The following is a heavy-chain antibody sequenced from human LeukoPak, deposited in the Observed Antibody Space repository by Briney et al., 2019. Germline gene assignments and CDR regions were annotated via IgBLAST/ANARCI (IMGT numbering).Heavy chain of an antibody. CDR3: ALMVRGVIISFDY. J-gene: IGHJ4*02. CDR1: GYTFTGYY. Sequence: ASVKVSCKASGYTFTGYYMHWVRQAPGQGLEWMGIINPSGGSTSYAQKLQGRVTMTRDTSTSTVYMELSSLRSEDTAVYYCALMVRGVIISFDYWGQGTLVTVSS. CDR2: INPSGGST. V-gene: IGHV1-46*01. D-gene: IGHD3-10*01.